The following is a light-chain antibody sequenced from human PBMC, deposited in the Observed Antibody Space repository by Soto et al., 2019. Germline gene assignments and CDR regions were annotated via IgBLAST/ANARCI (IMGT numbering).Light chain of an antibody. J-gene: IGKJ1*01. V-gene: IGKV3-11*01. CDR2: DAS. Sequence: EIVLTPSPATLSLSPGERATLSCRASQSVSSYLAWYQQKPGQAPRLLIYDASNRATGIPARCSGSGSGTDFTLTISSLEPEDFAVYYCQQRSNWPPWTFGQGTKVDIK. CDR3: QQRSNWPPWT. CDR1: QSVSSY.